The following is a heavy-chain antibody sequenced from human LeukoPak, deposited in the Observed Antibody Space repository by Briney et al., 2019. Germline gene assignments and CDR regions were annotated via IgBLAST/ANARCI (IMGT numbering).Heavy chain of an antibody. CDR2: TYHRSKWHN. V-gene: IGHV6-1*01. CDR3: ARERYYFDY. D-gene: IGHD5-24*01. CDR1: GDSVSIHSVA. J-gene: IGHJ4*02. Sequence: SQTLPLTSPISGDSVSIHSVAWNWIRQSPSRGLNWLGRTYHRSKWHNKYADSVRSRITINPDTSKPQFSLQLASVPPKAPAVYYGARERYYFDYWGERTLVTVSS.